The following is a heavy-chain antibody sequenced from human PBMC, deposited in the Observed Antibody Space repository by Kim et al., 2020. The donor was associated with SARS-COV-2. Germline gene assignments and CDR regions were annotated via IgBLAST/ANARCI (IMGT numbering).Heavy chain of an antibody. Sequence: SETLSLTCAVYGGSFSGYYWSWIRQPPGKGLEWIGEINHSGSTNYNPSLKSRVTISVDTSKNQFSLKLSSVTAADTAVYYCARGPYYYGSGSPYYFDYWG. D-gene: IGHD3-10*01. CDR3: ARGPYYYGSGSPYYFDY. V-gene: IGHV4-34*01. CDR1: GGSFSGYY. CDR2: INHSGST. J-gene: IGHJ4*01.